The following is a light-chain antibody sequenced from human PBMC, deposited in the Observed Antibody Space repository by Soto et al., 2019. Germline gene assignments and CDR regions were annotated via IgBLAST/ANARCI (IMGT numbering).Light chain of an antibody. CDR2: GAS. J-gene: IGKJ4*01. CDR1: QSVSSSY. CDR3: QQYDISPLT. Sequence: EIVLTQSPGTLSLSPGERATLSCRASQSVSSSYLAWYQQNPGQAPRLLIYGASSTATGIPDRFSGSGSGTDFTLTISRLEPEDFAVYYCQQYDISPLTFGGGTKVEIK. V-gene: IGKV3-20*01.